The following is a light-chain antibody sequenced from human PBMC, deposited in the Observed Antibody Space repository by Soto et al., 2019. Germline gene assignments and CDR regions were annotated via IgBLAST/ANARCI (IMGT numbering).Light chain of an antibody. CDR3: QEYNSYPWT. Sequence: DIQMTQSPSTLSASVGDRVTITCRASKSVSSWLARYEQKPGKAPKLLIYKASSLESGVPSRFSGSGSGTEFTLTISSLQPDDSAPYYCQEYNSYPWTFGQGTKVEIK. CDR2: KAS. CDR1: KSVSSW. V-gene: IGKV1-5*03. J-gene: IGKJ1*01.